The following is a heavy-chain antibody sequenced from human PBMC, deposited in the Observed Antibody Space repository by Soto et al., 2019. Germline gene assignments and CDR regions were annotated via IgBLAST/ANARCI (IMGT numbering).Heavy chain of an antibody. J-gene: IGHJ4*02. Sequence: EVQLVESGGVVVQPGGSLRLSCAASGFTFDDYTMHWVRQAPGKGLEWVSRISWDGGSTYYADSVKGRFTISRDNSKNSLYLQMNSLRTEDTALYYCAKGGKAGYFDYWGQGTLVTVSS. D-gene: IGHD2-15*01. V-gene: IGHV3-43*01. CDR3: AKGGKAGYFDY. CDR1: GFTFDDYT. CDR2: ISWDGGST.